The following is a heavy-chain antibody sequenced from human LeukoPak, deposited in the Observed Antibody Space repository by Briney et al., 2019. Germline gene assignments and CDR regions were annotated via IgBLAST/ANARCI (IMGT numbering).Heavy chain of an antibody. J-gene: IGHJ6*03. CDR1: GGSISSYY. Sequence: SETLSLTCTVPGGSISSYYWSWIRQPARKGLEWIGRIYTSGSTNYNPSLKSRVTMSVDTSKNQFSLKLSSVTAADTAVYYCARYVAMIDQERTHYYYYMDVWGKGTTVTVSS. D-gene: IGHD3-22*01. CDR3: ARYVAMIDQERTHYYYYMDV. V-gene: IGHV4-4*07. CDR2: IYTSGST.